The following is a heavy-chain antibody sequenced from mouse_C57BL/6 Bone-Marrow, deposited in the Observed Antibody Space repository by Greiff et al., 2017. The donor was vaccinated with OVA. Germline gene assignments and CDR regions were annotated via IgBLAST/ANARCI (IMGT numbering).Heavy chain of an antibody. CDR1: GYTFTSYW. Sequence: QVQLQQPGAELVRPGTSVKLSCKASGYTFTSYWMHWVKQRPGQGLEWIGVIDPSDSYPNYNQKFKGKATLTVDTSSSTASMQLSSLTSEDSAVYYCARAHYWGQGTTLTVSS. V-gene: IGHV1-59*01. J-gene: IGHJ2*01. CDR3: ARAHY. CDR2: IDPSDSYP.